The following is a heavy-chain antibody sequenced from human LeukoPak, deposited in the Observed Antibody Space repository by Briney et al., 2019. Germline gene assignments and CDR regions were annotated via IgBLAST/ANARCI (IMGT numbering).Heavy chain of an antibody. CDR2: ISYDGRNK. Sequence: SGGSLRLSCAASGFTFSNYGMHWVRQAPGKGLEWVTVISYDGRNKYYADSVKGRFTISRDDSENTLYLQMNNLRPEDTAVYYCAKELREDYGDPEFDYWGQGTLVTVSS. CDR1: GFTFSNYG. J-gene: IGHJ4*02. CDR3: AKELREDYGDPEFDY. V-gene: IGHV3-30*18. D-gene: IGHD4-17*01.